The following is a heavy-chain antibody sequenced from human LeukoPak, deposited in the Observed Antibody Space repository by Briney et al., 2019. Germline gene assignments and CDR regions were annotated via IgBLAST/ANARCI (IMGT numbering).Heavy chain of an antibody. J-gene: IGHJ4*02. V-gene: IGHV4-34*01. CDR1: GGSFSGYY. D-gene: IGHD3-22*01. CDR3: ARGAWYYYDSSGYYSY. CDR2: INHSGST. Sequence: SETLSLTCAVYGGSFSGYYWSWIRQPPGKGLEWSGEINHSGSTNYNPSLKSRVTISVDTSKNQFSLKLSSVTAADTAVYYCARGAWYYYDSSGYYSYWGQGTPVTVSS.